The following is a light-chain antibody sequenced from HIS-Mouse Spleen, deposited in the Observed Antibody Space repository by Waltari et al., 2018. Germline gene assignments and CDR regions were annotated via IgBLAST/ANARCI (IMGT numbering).Light chain of an antibody. CDR2: EVS. V-gene: IGLV2-8*01. Sequence: QSALTQPPSASGSPGQSVTISCTGTSSDVGGYNYVSWYQQHPGKAPKLMIYEVSKRHSGVPVRFSGSHSGHTASLTVSGLQAVDEADYYCSSYAGSNNYVFGTGTKVTVL. CDR1: SSDVGGYNY. J-gene: IGLJ1*01. CDR3: SSYAGSNNYV.